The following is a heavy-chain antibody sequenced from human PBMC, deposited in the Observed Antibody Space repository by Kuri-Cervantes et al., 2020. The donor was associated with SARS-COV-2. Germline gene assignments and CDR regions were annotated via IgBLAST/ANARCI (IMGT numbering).Heavy chain of an antibody. V-gene: IGHV3-21*04. D-gene: IGHD6-13*01. CDR2: ISSSSSYI. CDR3: AKIPYSSSRYPA. CDR1: GGTFSSYS. J-gene: IGHJ4*02. Sequence: SCKASGGTFSSYSMNWVRQAPGKGLEWVSSISSSSSYIYYADSVKGRFIISRDNAKNSLYLQMNSLRAEDTALYYCAKIPYSSSRYPAGGQGTLVTVSS.